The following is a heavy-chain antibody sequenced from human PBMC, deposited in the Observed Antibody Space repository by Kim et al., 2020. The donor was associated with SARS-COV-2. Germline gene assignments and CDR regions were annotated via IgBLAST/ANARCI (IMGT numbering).Heavy chain of an antibody. CDR1: EFTFSGYW. J-gene: IGHJ6*02. Sequence: GGSLRLSCAASEFTFSGYWMHWVRQAPGKGLVWVSRIKSDGSSTTYADSVKGRFTVSRDNAKNTLYLQTNSLRVEDTAVYYCARGNYHGMDVWGQGTTGT. V-gene: IGHV3-74*01. CDR3: ARGNYHGMDV. CDR2: IKSDGSST.